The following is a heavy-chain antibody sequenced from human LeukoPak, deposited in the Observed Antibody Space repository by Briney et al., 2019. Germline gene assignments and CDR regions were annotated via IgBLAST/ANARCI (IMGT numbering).Heavy chain of an antibody. CDR2: IYYTGST. V-gene: IGHV4-31*03. Sequence: SQTLSLTCTVSGGSISSDGYYWSWIRQHPGKGLEWIGAIYYTGSTYYNPSLKGRATISVDTSKNHFSLKLTSVAAADTAVYYCARGTGGAAAADFDPWGQGTLVTVSS. CDR3: ARGTGGAAAADFDP. D-gene: IGHD6-13*01. J-gene: IGHJ5*02. CDR1: GGSISSDGYY.